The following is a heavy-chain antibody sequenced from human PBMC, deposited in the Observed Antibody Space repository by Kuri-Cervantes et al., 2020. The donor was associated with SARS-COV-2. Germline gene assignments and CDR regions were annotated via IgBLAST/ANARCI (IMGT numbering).Heavy chain of an antibody. D-gene: IGHD3-22*01. CDR1: GYTLTDYY. V-gene: IGHV1-2*02. CDR3: TSHHYDSNVSPVFDV. J-gene: IGHJ3*01. CDR2: INPDTGGT. Sequence: ASVKVSCKASGYTLTDYYIHWVRQAPGQGLEWMGWINPDTGGTNCAPKFQGRVTMTRDTSITTAYMELSRLRSDDTAMYYCTSHHYDSNVSPVFDVWGQGTMVTVSS.